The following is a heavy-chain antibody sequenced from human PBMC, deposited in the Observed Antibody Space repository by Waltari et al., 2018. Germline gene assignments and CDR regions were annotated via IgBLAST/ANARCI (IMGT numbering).Heavy chain of an antibody. D-gene: IGHD3-16*01. Sequence: QVQLVQSGAEVKKPGSSVKVSCKASVGTFGRYAISWVRQAPGEGLEWMGGSLPLFGTEPNYPQKFQGRLTLTADESTATVYMDLSSLRSDDTAVYYCARRQLGGAFDPWGQGTLVSVSS. J-gene: IGHJ5*02. CDR2: SLPLFGTEP. V-gene: IGHV1-69*12. CDR1: VGTFGRYA. CDR3: ARRQLGGAFDP.